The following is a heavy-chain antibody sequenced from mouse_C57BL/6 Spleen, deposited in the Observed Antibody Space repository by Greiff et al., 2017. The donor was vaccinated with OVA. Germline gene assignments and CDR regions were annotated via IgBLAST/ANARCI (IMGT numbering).Heavy chain of an antibody. D-gene: IGHD3-2*02. CDR3: TRQLRIRAMDG. V-gene: IGHV6-6*01. CDR1: GFTFSDAW. J-gene: IGHJ4*01. Sequence: EVKLVESGGGLVQPGGSMKLSCAASGFTFSDAWMDWVRQSPEKGLEWVAEIRNKANNHATYYAESVKGRCTITRDDSKSSVYLQMNSIRAEDTGIYYCTRQLRIRAMDGQGKGTSVSVAS. CDR2: IRNKANNHAT.